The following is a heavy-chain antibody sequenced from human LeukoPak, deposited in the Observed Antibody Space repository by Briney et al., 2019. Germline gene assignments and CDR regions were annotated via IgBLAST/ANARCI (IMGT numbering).Heavy chain of an antibody. D-gene: IGHD4-11*01. Sequence: GGSLRLSCAASGFTLSTSGMHWVRQAPGKGLEWVAFIRQDESNTYYADSVRGRFTISRDISKNTLFLQMNSLRTEDTAVYYCAKDRTVGADWGQGTLVTVSS. CDR3: AKDRTVGAD. V-gene: IGHV3-30*02. CDR1: GFTLSTSG. CDR2: IRQDESNT. J-gene: IGHJ4*02.